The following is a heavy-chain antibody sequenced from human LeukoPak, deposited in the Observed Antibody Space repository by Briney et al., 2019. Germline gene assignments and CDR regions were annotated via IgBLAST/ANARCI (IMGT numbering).Heavy chain of an antibody. Sequence: PSETLSLTCTVSGGSISSSSYYWGWIRQPPGKGLEWIGYIYYSGSTYYNPSLKSRVTISVDTSKNQFSLKLSSVTAADTAVYYCARARYCSSTSCVALDYWGQGTLVTVSS. V-gene: IGHV4-30-4*08. D-gene: IGHD2-2*01. CDR2: IYYSGST. J-gene: IGHJ4*02. CDR1: GGSISSSSYY. CDR3: ARARYCSSTSCVALDY.